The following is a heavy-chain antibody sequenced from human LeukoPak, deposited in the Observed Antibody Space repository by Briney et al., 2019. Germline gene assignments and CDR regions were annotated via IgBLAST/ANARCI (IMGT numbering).Heavy chain of an antibody. J-gene: IGHJ4*02. CDR3: AKDQLGEELLGDY. D-gene: IGHD1-26*01. CDR2: IRYDGSNK. V-gene: IGHV3-30*02. Sequence: GGSLRLSCAASGFTFSSYGMHWVRQAPGKGLEGVAFIRYDGSNKNYADSVKGRFTISRDNSKNTLYLQMNSLRAEDTAVYYCAKDQLGEELLGDYWGQGTLVTVSS. CDR1: GFTFSSYG.